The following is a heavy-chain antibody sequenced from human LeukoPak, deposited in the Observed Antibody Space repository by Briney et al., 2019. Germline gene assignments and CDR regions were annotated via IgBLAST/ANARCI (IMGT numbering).Heavy chain of an antibody. D-gene: IGHD6-13*01. CDR2: ISSSSSYI. Sequence: GGSLRLSCAASGFTVSSNYMSWVRQAPGKGLEWVSSISSSSSYIYYADSVKGRFTISRDNAKNSLYLQMNSLRAEDTAVYYCAMDMSSSRPLYYYGMDVWGQGTTVTVSS. J-gene: IGHJ6*02. CDR3: AMDMSSSRPLYYYGMDV. V-gene: IGHV3-21*01. CDR1: GFTVSSNY.